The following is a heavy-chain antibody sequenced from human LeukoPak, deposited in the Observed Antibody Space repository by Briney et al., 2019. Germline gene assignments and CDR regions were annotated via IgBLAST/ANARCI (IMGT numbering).Heavy chain of an antibody. Sequence: SETLSLTRTVSGGSISSSSYYWGWIRQPPGKGLEWIGSIYYSGSTYYNPSLKSRVTISVDTSKNQFSLKLSSVTAADTAVYYCASPGIAAASFDYWGQGTLVTVSS. CDR2: IYYSGST. CDR1: GGSISSSSYY. V-gene: IGHV4-39*01. D-gene: IGHD6-13*01. J-gene: IGHJ4*02. CDR3: ASPGIAAASFDY.